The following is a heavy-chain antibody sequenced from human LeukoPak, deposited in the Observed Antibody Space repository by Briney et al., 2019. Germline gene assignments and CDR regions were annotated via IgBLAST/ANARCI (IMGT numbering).Heavy chain of an antibody. Sequence: SETLSLTCTVSGGSISSDYWSWIRQPPGKGLEWIGSIYHSGTTNYNPSLKSRVTISVDTSQNQFSLKLSSVTAADTAVYYCAGLFLSCTRTTCSDDAFDIWGQGTMVTVSA. J-gene: IGHJ3*02. CDR1: GGSISSDY. V-gene: IGHV4-59*08. CDR3: AGLFLSCTRTTCSDDAFDI. CDR2: IYHSGTT. D-gene: IGHD2-2*01.